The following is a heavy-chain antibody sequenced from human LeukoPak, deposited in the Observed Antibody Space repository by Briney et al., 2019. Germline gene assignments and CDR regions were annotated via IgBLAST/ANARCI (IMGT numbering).Heavy chain of an antibody. Sequence: GGSLRFSCAASGFAFNTYSMNWVRQAPGKGLEWVAVISYDGSNKYYADSVKGRFTISRDNSKNTLYLQMNSLRAEDTAVYYCGRESYSSGYYYDYWGQGTLVTVSS. CDR2: ISYDGSNK. D-gene: IGHD3-22*01. CDR3: GRESYSSGYYYDY. CDR1: GFAFNTYS. V-gene: IGHV3-30*03. J-gene: IGHJ4*02.